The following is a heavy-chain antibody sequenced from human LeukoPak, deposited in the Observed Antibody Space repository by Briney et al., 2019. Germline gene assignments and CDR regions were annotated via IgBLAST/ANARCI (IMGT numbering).Heavy chain of an antibody. D-gene: IGHD5-18*01. CDR1: GFTFSSYW. CDR3: ARGDTAMVTATVFDY. CDR2: IKQDGSEK. J-gene: IGHJ4*02. V-gene: IGHV3-7*04. Sequence: PGGSLRLSCAASGFTFSSYWMSWVRQAPGKGLEWVANIKQDGSEKYYVDSVKGRFTISRDNAKNSLYLQMNSLRAEDTAVYYCARGDTAMVTATVFDYWGQGTLVTVSS.